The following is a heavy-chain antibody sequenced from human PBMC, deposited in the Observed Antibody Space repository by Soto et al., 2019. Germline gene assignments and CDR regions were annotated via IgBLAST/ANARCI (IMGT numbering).Heavy chain of an antibody. CDR1: GYSFFSYW. J-gene: IGHJ6*03. CDR3: ARGGSGSYFPRSKYYYYMDV. CDR2: IYPGDSDT. V-gene: IGHV5-51*01. Sequence: GASLKISCKGSGYSFFSYWIGWVRQMPGKGLEWMGIIYPGDSDTRYSPSFQGQVTISADKSISTAYRQWSSLKASDTAMYYCARGGSGSYFPRSKYYYYMDVWGKGTTVTVSS. D-gene: IGHD3-10*01.